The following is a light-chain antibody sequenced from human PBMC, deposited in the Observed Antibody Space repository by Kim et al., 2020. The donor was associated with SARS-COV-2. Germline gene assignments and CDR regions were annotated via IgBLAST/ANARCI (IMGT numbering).Light chain of an antibody. CDR1: KLGYKY. J-gene: IGLJ2*01. CDR3: QAWDSSTVV. CDR2: QDS. V-gene: IGLV3-1*01. Sequence: SYELTQPPSVSVSPGQTASITCSGDKLGYKYACWYQQKPGQSPVLVIYQDSKRPSGIPERFSGSNSGNTATLTISGTQAMDEADYYCQAWDSSTVVFGGGNQLTVL.